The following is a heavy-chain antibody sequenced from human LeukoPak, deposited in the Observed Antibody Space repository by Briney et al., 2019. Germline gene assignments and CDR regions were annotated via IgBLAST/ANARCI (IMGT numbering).Heavy chain of an antibody. D-gene: IGHD3-22*01. CDR1: GFTFSSYS. CDR2: ITSSSSYI. CDR3: ATDRRGDYYDSSFDY. Sequence: GGSLRLSCAASGFTFSSYSMNWVRQAPGKGLEWVSAITSSSSYIYYADSVKGRFTISRDNAKNSLYLQMNSLRAEDTAVYYCATDRRGDYYDSSFDYWGQGTLVTVSS. V-gene: IGHV3-21*01. J-gene: IGHJ4*02.